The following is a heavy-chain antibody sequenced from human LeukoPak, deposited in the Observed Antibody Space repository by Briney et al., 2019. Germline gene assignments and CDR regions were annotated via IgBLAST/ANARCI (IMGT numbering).Heavy chain of an antibody. CDR3: APFVGIVSGTYTVPGGLLV. CDR1: EFSPTNFW. CDR2: IKHDGTEK. Sequence: GGSLRLSCVASEFSPTNFWMTWVRRAPGRGLEWMANIKHDGTEKFYVDSVKGRFTISRDNAKNSLYLQMNSLRAEDTAVYYCAPFVGIVSGTYTVPGGLLVWGKGTTVTVSS. D-gene: IGHD2-2*03. J-gene: IGHJ6*04. V-gene: IGHV3-7*01.